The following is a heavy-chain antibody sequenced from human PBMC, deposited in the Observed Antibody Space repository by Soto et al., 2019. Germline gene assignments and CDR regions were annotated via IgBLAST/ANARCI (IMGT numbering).Heavy chain of an antibody. Sequence: QVQLQESGPGLVKPSQTLSLTCTVSGGSISSGGYYWSWIRQHPGKGLEWIGYIYYSGSTYYNPSLKSRVTISVDTSKTQFSLKLSSVTAADTAVYYCARDRIAAAGTHWFDPWGQGTLVTVSS. CDR1: GGSISSGGYY. CDR3: ARDRIAAAGTHWFDP. J-gene: IGHJ5*02. V-gene: IGHV4-31*03. D-gene: IGHD6-13*01. CDR2: IYYSGST.